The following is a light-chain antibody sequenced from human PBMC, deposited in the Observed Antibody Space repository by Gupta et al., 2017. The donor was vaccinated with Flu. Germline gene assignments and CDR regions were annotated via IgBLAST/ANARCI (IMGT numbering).Light chain of an antibody. CDR3: QSEDSSSPAVI. CDR2: KDS. V-gene: IGLV3-25*02. J-gene: IGLJ2*01. Sequence: YELTQPASVSVSPGQTARIPCSADALSKEYVYWYQQKSKEAPLLVLYKDSERPSGIPDRLSGSNSGSVVTLTIRDVQAEDEADYDCQSEDSSSPAVIFGGGTKLTV. CDR1: ALSKEY.